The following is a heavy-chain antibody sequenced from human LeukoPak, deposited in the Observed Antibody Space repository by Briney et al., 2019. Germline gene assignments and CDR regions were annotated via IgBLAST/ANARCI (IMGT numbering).Heavy chain of an antibody. CDR2: ISWNSGSI. D-gene: IGHD1-20*01. CDR3: AKDMGLTGTRGGFDY. V-gene: IGHV3-9*01. Sequence: GGSLRLSCAASGFTFDDYAMHWVRQAPGKGLEWVSGISWNSGSIGYADSVKGRFTISRDNAKNSLYLQMNSLRAEDTALYYCAKDMGLTGTRGGFDYWGQGTLVTVSS. J-gene: IGHJ4*02. CDR1: GFTFDDYA.